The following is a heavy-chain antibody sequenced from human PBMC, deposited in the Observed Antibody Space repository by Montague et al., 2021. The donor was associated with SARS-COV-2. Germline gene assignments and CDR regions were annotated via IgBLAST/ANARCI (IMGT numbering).Heavy chain of an antibody. CDR1: GGTFSDNY. V-gene: IGHV4-34*01. J-gene: IGHJ4*02. D-gene: IGHD3-22*01. CDR2: INHRGTS. CDR3: ARGRQHFNMIVVVMTGGEYYFDY. Sequence: SETLSLTCAVYGGTFSDNYWSWIRKPPGKGLEWIGEINHRGTSNYNPSLKSRDSISVDTSKNQFSLYLGSVTAADTAVYYCARGRQHFNMIVVVMTGGEYYFDYWGKGTLVTVSS.